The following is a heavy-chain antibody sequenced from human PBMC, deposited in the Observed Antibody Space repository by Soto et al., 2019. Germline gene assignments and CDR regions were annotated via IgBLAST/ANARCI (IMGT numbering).Heavy chain of an antibody. Sequence: QMQLLQSGPEVKKPGTSVKVSCKASGFTFSRSAIQWVRQARGQRLEWIGWIVVGSASTNYAQKFQGRVALSRDMSTNTAYMELSSLPSEETAVYYCAAALPGTPGYYGLDVWGRGTPVTVSS. V-gene: IGHV1-58*02. J-gene: IGHJ6*02. D-gene: IGHD2-21*01. CDR1: GFTFSRSA. CDR3: AAALPGTPGYYGLDV. CDR2: IVVGSAST.